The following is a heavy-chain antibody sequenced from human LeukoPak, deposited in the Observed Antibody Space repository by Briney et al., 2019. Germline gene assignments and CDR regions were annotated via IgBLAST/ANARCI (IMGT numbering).Heavy chain of an antibody. CDR3: ARQGVRGVIGNWFDP. Sequence: PSETLSLTCTVSGGSITSGNFYWGWIRQPPGKVLEWIGSIYYSGTTFYNLSLRSRVTVFRDTSKNHFSLTLTSVTAADTAVYYCARQGVRGVIGNWFDPWGQGILVTVSS. V-gene: IGHV4-39*01. D-gene: IGHD3-10*01. J-gene: IGHJ5*02. CDR2: IYYSGTT. CDR1: GGSITSGNFY.